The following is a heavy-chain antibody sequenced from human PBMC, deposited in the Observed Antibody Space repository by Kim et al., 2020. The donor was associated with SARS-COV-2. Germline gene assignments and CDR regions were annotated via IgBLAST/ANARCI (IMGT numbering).Heavy chain of an antibody. Sequence: GGSLRLSCAASGFTFSSYGMHWVRQAPGKGLEWVAVISYDGSNKYYADSVKGRFTISRDNSKNTLYLQMNSLRAEDTAVYYCAKDIQYDDFWSGYLGSLSPTGYYYYGMDVWGQGTTVTVSS. CDR2: ISYDGSNK. J-gene: IGHJ6*02. CDR1: GFTFSSYG. V-gene: IGHV3-30*18. CDR3: AKDIQYDDFWSGYLGSLSPTGYYYYGMDV. D-gene: IGHD3-3*01.